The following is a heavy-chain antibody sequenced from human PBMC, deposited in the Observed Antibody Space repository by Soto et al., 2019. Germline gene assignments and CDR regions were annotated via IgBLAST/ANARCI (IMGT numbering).Heavy chain of an antibody. D-gene: IGHD3-10*01. J-gene: IGHJ6*02. Sequence: SANVSCKTSGGSFMSQAISWVRQAPGQGPEWMGGIIPFSGTVTYTQRFQGRLTLTADEPTKTAYMELSSLRSEDTAVYYCARGSYHSYAGLVDREVWGQW. CDR1: GGSFMSQA. V-gene: IGHV1-69*13. CDR2: IIPFSGTV. CDR3: ARGSYHSYAGLVDREV.